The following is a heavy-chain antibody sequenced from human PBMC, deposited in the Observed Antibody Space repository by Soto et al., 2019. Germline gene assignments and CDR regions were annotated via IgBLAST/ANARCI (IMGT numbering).Heavy chain of an antibody. V-gene: IGHV4-30-4*01. J-gene: IGHJ4*02. CDR3: AREGGESSDGLYYFDS. CDR2: IYYSGNT. D-gene: IGHD3-16*01. Sequence: PSETLSLTCTVSGGSTSSDNYWRWIRQPPGKGLEWIGHIYYSGNTDYNPSLKSRLAISIDTFKNQFSLKLSSVTAADTAVYFCAREGGESSDGLYYFDSWGQGSLVTVSS. CDR1: GGSTSSDNY.